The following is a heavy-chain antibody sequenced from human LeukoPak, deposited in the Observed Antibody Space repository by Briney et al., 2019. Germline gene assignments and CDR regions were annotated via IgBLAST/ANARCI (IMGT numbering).Heavy chain of an antibody. CDR2: NIDTGTT. J-gene: IGHJ3*02. Sequence: SETLSLTCGVSGGAFSGYFWTWIRQPPGKGLEWIGENIDTGTTNYNPSLESRVALSVDTSKNQVSLRLTSVTAADTAIYYCATLYVVNAFDIWGPGTLVTVSS. D-gene: IGHD3-16*01. CDR1: GGAFSGYF. V-gene: IGHV4-34*12. CDR3: ATLYVVNAFDI.